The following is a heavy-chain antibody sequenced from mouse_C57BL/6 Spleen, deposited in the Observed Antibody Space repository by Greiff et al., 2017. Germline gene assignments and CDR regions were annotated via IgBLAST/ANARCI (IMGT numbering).Heavy chain of an antibody. CDR2: IDPSDSYT. Sequence: QVQLQQPGAELVRPGTSVKLSCKASGYTFTSYWMHWVKQRPGQGLEWIGVIDPSDSYTNYNQKFKGKATLTVDTSSSTAYMQLSSLTSEDSAVYYCAREGHSSGYEGAWFAYWGQGTLVTVSA. V-gene: IGHV1-59*01. CDR3: AREGHSSGYEGAWFAY. J-gene: IGHJ3*01. D-gene: IGHD3-1*01. CDR1: GYTFTSYW.